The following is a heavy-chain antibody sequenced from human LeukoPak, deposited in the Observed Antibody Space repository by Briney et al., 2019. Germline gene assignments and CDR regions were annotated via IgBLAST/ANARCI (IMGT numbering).Heavy chain of an antibody. V-gene: IGHV1-69*13. CDR1: GGTFISYA. D-gene: IGHD3-22*01. CDR3: ARAGYDSSGYSTYYFDY. Sequence: SVKVSCKASGGTFISYAISWVRQAPGQGLEWMGGIIPIFGTANYAQKFQGRVTITADESTSTAYMELSSLRSEDTAVYYCARAGYDSSGYSTYYFDYWGQGTLVTVSS. CDR2: IIPIFGTA. J-gene: IGHJ4*02.